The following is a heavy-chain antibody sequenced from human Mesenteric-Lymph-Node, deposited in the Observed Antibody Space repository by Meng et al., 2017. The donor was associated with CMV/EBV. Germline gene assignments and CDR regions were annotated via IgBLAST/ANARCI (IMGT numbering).Heavy chain of an antibody. V-gene: IGHV1-46*01. D-gene: IGHD3-3*01. Sequence: ASVKVSCKASGYPFTSYDISWVRQATGQGLEWMGIINPSSGATAYAQRFQGRVTMTRDTSTGTVYIEVSSLRSEDTAVYYCARALQVWSGYYYHYYGMDVWGQGTTVTVSS. CDR3: ARALQVWSGYYYHYYGMDV. J-gene: IGHJ6*02. CDR1: GYPFTSYD. CDR2: INPSSGAT.